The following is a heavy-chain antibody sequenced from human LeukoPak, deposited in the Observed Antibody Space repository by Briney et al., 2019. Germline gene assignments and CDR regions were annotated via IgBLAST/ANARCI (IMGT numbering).Heavy chain of an antibody. V-gene: IGHV3-23*01. CDR1: VFTYRSYA. J-gene: IGHJ4*02. CDR2: ISGSGGST. D-gene: IGHD3-22*01. CDR3: AKDHDSSEVPHDFDY. Sequence: GGSLSLSCAASVFTYRSYAMSCVRQAPRKGLEWGSGISGSGGSTYCADSVKGRFTIPRDNSKTTLYLQMNSLRAEDTAVYYCAKDHDSSEVPHDFDYWGQGTLVTVSS.